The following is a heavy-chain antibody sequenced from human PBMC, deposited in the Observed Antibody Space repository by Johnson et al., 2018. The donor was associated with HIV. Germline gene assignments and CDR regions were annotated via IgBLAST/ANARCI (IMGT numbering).Heavy chain of an antibody. V-gene: IGHV3-13*01. CDR1: GFTFDDYD. Sequence: VQLVESGGGVVRPGGSLRLSCAASGFTFDDYDMSWVRQGPGKGLEWVSAIGTAGDTYYPGSVTGRFTISRENAKNSLYLQMNSLRAEDTALYYCARGVGETLGVVAFDIWGQGTMVTVSS. CDR2: IGTAGDT. D-gene: IGHD3-16*01. CDR3: ARGVGETLGVVAFDI. J-gene: IGHJ3*02.